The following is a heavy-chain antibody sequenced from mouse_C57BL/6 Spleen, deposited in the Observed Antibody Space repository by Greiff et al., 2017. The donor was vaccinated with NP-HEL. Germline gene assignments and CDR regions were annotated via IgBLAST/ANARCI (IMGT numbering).Heavy chain of an antibody. V-gene: IGHV1-64*01. D-gene: IGHD2-4*01. CDR3: SSGLWYDYLYYYAMDY. J-gene: IGHJ4*01. CDR2: IHPNSGST. Sequence: VQLQQPGAELVKPGASVKLSCKASGYTFTSYWMHWVKQRPVQGLEWIGMIHPNSGSTNYNEKLKSKATLTVDKSSSTAYMQLSSLTSEDSAVYYCSSGLWYDYLYYYAMDYWGQGTSVTVSS. CDR1: GYTFTSYW.